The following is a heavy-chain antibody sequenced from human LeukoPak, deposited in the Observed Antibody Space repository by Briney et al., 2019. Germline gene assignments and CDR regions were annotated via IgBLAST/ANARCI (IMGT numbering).Heavy chain of an antibody. D-gene: IGHD3-10*01. CDR3: ARGPMVRGVRGPVPRFDP. J-gene: IGHJ5*02. CDR1: GGSISPYY. CDR2: IYYSGST. V-gene: IGHV4-59*12. Sequence: SETLSLTCTVSGGSISPYYWSWIRQPPGKGLEWIGYIYYSGSTNYNPSLKSRVTISVDTSKNQFSLKLSSVTAADTAVYYCARGPMVRGVRGPVPRFDPWGQGTLVTVSS.